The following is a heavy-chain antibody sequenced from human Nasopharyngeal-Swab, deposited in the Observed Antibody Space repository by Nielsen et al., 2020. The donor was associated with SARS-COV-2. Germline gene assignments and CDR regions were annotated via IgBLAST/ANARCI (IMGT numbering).Heavy chain of an antibody. CDR1: GGSISSYY. Sequence: SETLSLTCTVSGGSISSYYWSWIRQPPGKGLEWIGYIYYSGSTNYNPSLKSRVTISVDTSKNQFSLRLNSLTAADTAMYYCARHKPKNLVQLWSYFFDHWGQGAQVTVSS. CDR3: ARHKPKNLVQLWSYFFDH. CDR2: IYYSGST. V-gene: IGHV4-59*08. D-gene: IGHD1-1*01. J-gene: IGHJ4*02.